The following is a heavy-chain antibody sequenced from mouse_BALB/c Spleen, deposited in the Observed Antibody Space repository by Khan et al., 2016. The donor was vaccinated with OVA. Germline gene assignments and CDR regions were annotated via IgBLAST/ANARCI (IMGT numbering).Heavy chain of an antibody. CDR2: IDPENGDT. CDR1: GFNIKDHY. D-gene: IGHD2-3*01. Sequence: VQLQQSGAELVRPGTLVRLSCKASGFNIKDHYMHWVKQRPEQGLVWIGRIDPENGDTIYDPKFQGKASITSDTSSNTAYLQLSSLTSEDTAVYYCARDGYSPWFAYWGQGTLVTVSA. V-gene: IGHV14-1*02. CDR3: ARDGYSPWFAY. J-gene: IGHJ3*01.